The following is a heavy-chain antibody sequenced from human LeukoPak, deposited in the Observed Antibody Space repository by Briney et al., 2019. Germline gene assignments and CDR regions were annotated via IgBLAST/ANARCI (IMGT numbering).Heavy chain of an antibody. CDR1: GDTFSSYA. CDR3: AGSLKFITMIPHY. CDR2: IIPIFGTA. V-gene: IGHV1-69*13. Sequence: SVKVSCKASGDTFSSYAISWVRQAPGQGLEWMGGIIPIFGTANYAQKFQGRVTITADESTSTAYMELSSLRSEDTAVFYCAGSLKFITMIPHYWGQGTLVTVSS. J-gene: IGHJ4*02. D-gene: IGHD3-22*01.